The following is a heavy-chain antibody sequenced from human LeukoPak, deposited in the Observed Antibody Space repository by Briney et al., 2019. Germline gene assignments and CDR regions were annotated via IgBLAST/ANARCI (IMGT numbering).Heavy chain of an antibody. D-gene: IGHD3-10*01. CDR2: IYYSGST. CDR1: GGSISSGDYY. V-gene: IGHV4-30-4*01. CDR3: ARDSALLWFGELDS. J-gene: IGHJ4*02. Sequence: SQTLSLTCSVSGGSISSGDYYWSAIRQTPGKGLEWIGNIYYSGSTNYNASLKSRITISLDTSRNQFSLKLTSVTAADTAVYFCARDSALLWFGELDSWGQGTVVTVSS.